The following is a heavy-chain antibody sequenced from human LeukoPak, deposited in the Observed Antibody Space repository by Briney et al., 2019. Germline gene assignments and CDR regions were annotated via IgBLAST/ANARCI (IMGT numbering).Heavy chain of an antibody. D-gene: IGHD2-2*01. CDR3: ARPQSHCSGINCSFDY. J-gene: IGHJ4*02. CDR2: IYYSGST. Sequence: PSETLSLTCTVSGGSISSSDYYWGWIRQPPWKRLEWIGSIYYSGSTYYNPSLKSRVTISVDTSKNQFSLKLSSVTAADTAVYYCARPQSHCSGINCSFDYWGQGALVTVSS. V-gene: IGHV4-39*01. CDR1: GGSISSSDYY.